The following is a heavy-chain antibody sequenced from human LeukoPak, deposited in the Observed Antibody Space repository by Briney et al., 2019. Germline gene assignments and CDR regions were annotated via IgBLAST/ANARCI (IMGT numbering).Heavy chain of an antibody. Sequence: SGTLSLTCDVSGVSISSSRWWSWVRQPPGKGLEWIGEIFHSSGGTNYNPSLKSRVTISVDTSKNQFSLKLSSVTAADTAVYYCARRSGGSARRAFDIWGQGTMVTVSS. CDR2: IFHSSGGT. CDR1: GVSISSSRW. D-gene: IGHD2-15*01. J-gene: IGHJ3*02. V-gene: IGHV4-4*02. CDR3: ARRSGGSARRAFDI.